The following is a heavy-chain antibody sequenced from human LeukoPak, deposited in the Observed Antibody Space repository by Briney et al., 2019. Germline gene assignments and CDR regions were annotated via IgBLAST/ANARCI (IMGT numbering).Heavy chain of an antibody. CDR3: ARHQGRYCSSTSCYAFDI. J-gene: IGHJ3*02. V-gene: IGHV4-59*08. Sequence: KPSETLSLTCTVSGGSISSYYWSWIRQPPGKGLEWIGYIYYSGSTNYNPSPKSRVTISVDTSKNQFSLKLSSVTAADTAMYYCARHQGRYCSSTSCYAFDIWGQGTMVTVSS. D-gene: IGHD2-2*01. CDR2: IYYSGST. CDR1: GGSISSYY.